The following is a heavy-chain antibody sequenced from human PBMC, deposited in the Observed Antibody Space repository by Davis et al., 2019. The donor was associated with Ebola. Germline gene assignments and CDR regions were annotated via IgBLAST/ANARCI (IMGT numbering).Heavy chain of an antibody. Sequence: GESLKTPCAAPGFPFSNYAMSRVRQAPGKGLEWVASISASDGTIKYADSVKGRITIPRDNAKNSLYLQMNSLRAEDTAVYYCARGGVGGYCSGSSCYVYYYYYGMDVWGQGTTVTVSS. CDR2: ISASDGTI. CDR1: GFPFSNYA. V-gene: IGHV3-23*01. J-gene: IGHJ6*02. D-gene: IGHD2-15*01. CDR3: ARGGVGGYCSGSSCYVYYYYYGMDV.